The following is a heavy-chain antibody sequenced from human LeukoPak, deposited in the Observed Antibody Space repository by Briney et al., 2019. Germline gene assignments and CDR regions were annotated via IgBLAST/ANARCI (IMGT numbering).Heavy chain of an antibody. CDR2: IYSGGST. J-gene: IGHJ4*02. CDR3: ATEYDDY. D-gene: IGHD2/OR15-2a*01. Sequence: GGSLRLSCAASGFTVSSNFMTWVRQAPGKGLEWVSVIYSGGSTYYADSVKGRFTISRDNSKNTLYLQLNSLRGEDTAVYYCATEYDDYCGQGTLVTVSS. V-gene: IGHV3-53*05. CDR1: GFTVSSNF.